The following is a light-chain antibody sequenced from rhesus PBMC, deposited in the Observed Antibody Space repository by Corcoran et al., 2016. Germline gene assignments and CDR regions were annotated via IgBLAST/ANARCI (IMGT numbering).Light chain of an antibody. CDR2: GAF. V-gene: IGKV1-74*01. J-gene: IGKJ4*01. Sequence: DIQMTQSPSSLSASVGDRVTITCRASENINNYLNWYQQKPGKAPKLLIFGAFSLQGGVPSRFTGSGSGTEYTLTISSLQPEDVGTYYCQHGSGIPLTFGGGTKVDLK. CDR1: ENINNY. CDR3: QHGSGIPLT.